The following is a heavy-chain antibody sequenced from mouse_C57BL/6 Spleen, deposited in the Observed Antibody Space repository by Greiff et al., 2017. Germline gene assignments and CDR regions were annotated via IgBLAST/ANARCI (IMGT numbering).Heavy chain of an antibody. V-gene: IGHV1-72*01. CDR1: GYTFTSYW. Sequence: QVQLQQPGAELVKPGASVKLSCKASGYTFTSYWMHWVKQRPGRGLEWIGRIDPKSGGTKYNEKFKSKATLTVDKPSSTAYMQLSSLTSEDSAVYYCARSTMVTTFAYWGQGTTLTVSS. J-gene: IGHJ2*01. CDR2: IDPKSGGT. CDR3: ARSTMVTTFAY. D-gene: IGHD2-2*01.